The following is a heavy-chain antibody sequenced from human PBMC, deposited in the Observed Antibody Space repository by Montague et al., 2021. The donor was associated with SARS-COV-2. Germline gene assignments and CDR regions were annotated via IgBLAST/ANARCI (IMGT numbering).Heavy chain of an antibody. Sequence: SETLSLTCTVPGVVELRRRSDEHTSNSSHMSISYAVFCLKKNTNYNPSLTSRFTISVDTSKNQFSLKLSSVTAADTAVYYCASVRYYGSGTSLGMDVWGQGTTVTV. D-gene: IGHD3-10*01. CDR2: CLKKNT. J-gene: IGHJ6*01. CDR3: ASVRYYGSGTSLGMDV. V-gene: IGHV4-59*12. CDR1: GVVELRRRSD.